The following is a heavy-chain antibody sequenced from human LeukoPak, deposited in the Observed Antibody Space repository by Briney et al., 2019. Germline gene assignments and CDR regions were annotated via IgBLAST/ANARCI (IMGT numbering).Heavy chain of an antibody. CDR1: GFSLSNGGVG. CDR2: IYENDEK. CDR3: AHRHRGVASDI. D-gene: IGHD2-15*01. J-gene: IGHJ3*02. Sequence: ESGPTLVKPTQTLRLTCTFSGFSLSNGGVGVGWIRQPPGEALEWLGVIYENDEKLYSSSLQNRLTITKDTSKNQVVLTMANMDPVDTATYYCAHRHRGVASDIWGQGTMVTVSS. V-gene: IGHV2-5*01.